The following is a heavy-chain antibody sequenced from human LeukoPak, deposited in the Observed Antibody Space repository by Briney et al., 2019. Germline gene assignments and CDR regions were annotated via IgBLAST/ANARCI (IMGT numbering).Heavy chain of an antibody. D-gene: IGHD2-21*02. V-gene: IGHV3-21*01. CDR2: ISSSSSYI. J-gene: IGHJ3*02. CDR3: ATRSCGGDCYSGINAFDI. CDR1: GFTFSSYS. Sequence: GGSLRLSCAASGFTFSSYSMNWVRQAPGKGLEWVPSISSSSSYIYYADSVKGRFTISRDNAKNSLYLQMNSLRAEDTAVYYCATRSCGGDCYSGINAFDIWGQGTMVTVSS.